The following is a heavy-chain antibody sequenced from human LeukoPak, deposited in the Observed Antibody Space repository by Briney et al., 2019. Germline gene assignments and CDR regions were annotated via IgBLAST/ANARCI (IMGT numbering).Heavy chain of an antibody. D-gene: IGHD5-12*01. J-gene: IGHJ4*02. CDR3: AKSDVDIVATHQTSFDY. CDR2: ISGSGGST. V-gene: IGHV3-23*01. Sequence: GGSLRLSCAASGFTFSSYAMSWVRQAPGKGLEWVSAISGSGGSTYYADSVKGRFTISRDNSKNTLYLQMNSLRAEDTAVYYCAKSDVDIVATHQTSFDYWGQGTLVTVSS. CDR1: GFTFSSYA.